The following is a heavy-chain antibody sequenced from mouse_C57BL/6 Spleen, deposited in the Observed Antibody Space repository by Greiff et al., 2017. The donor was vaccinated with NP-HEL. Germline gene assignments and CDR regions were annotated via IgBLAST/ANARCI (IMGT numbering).Heavy chain of an antibody. D-gene: IGHD1-1*01. CDR1: GYTFTDYE. Sequence: QVQLQQSGAELVRPGASVTLSCKASGYTFTDYEMHWVKQTPVHGLEWIGAIDPETGGTAYNPKFTGKAILTEDNSSSAAYMELRSLTSEDAAVYYCTRAEEDQGFITTVVATDYFDYWGQGTTLTVSS. CDR3: TRAEEDQGFITTVVATDYFDY. V-gene: IGHV1-15*01. CDR2: IDPETGGT. J-gene: IGHJ2*01.